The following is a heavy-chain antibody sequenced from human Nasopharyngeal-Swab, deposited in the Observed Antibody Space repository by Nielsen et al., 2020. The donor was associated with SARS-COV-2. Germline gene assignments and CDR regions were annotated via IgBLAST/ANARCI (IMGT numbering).Heavy chain of an antibody. D-gene: IGHD2-15*01. CDR1: GFTFSSYT. CDR3: VKDRGAHSVVVVAAS. Sequence: GGSLRLSCSASGFTFSSYTMHWVRQAPGKGLEHVSAIGSNGGSTYYADSVKGRFTISRDNSKNTLNLQMSSLRAEDTAVYYCVKDRGAHSVVVVAASWGQGTPVTVSS. CDR2: IGSNGGST. J-gene: IGHJ4*02. V-gene: IGHV3-64D*06.